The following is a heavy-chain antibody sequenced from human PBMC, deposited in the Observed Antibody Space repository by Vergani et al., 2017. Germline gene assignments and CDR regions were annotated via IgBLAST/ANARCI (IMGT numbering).Heavy chain of an antibody. CDR2: INAGNGNT. J-gene: IGHJ6*02. V-gene: IGHV1-3*01. Sequence: QVQLVQSGAEVKKPGASVKVSCKASGYTFTSYAMHWVRQAPGQRLEWMGWINAGNGNTKYSQKFQGRVTITRDTSAITADMELSSLRSEDTAVYYCARDLFHVYSSSSIYYYGMDVWGQGTTVTVS. CDR3: ARDLFHVYSSSSIYYYGMDV. D-gene: IGHD6-6*01. CDR1: GYTFTSYA.